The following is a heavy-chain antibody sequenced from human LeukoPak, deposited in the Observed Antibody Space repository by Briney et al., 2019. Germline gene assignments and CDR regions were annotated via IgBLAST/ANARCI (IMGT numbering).Heavy chain of an antibody. J-gene: IGHJ5*02. CDR1: GFTFSSYN. D-gene: IGHD4-11*01. CDR2: TSSSSDTI. CDR3: AKDYSHYDDSFGP. Sequence: GGSLRLSCAASGFTFSSYNMNWVRQAPGKGLEWISYTSSSSDTIYYADSVKGRFTISRDNAKNSLYLQMNSLRAEDTAVYYCAKDYSHYDDSFGPWGQGTLVTVSS. V-gene: IGHV3-48*01.